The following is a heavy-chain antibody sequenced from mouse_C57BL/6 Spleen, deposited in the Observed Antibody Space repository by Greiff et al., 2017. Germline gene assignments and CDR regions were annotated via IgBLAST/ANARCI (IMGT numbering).Heavy chain of an antibody. CDR1: GYTFTSYW. CDR3: AIPYYYGSSYAMDY. CDR2: IYPATGST. V-gene: IGHV1-55*01. Sequence: VQLQQPGAELVKPGASVKMSCKASGYTFTSYWIPWVKQRPGQGLEWIGDIYPATGSTNYNEKFKSKATLTVDTSTSTAYMQLSRLTSECSAVYYYAIPYYYGSSYAMDYGGQGTTVTVAS. D-gene: IGHD1-1*01. J-gene: IGHJ4*01.